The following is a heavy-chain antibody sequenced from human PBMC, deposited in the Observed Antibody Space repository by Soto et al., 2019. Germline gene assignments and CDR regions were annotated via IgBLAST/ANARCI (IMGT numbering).Heavy chain of an antibody. D-gene: IGHD3-22*01. CDR3: ARPLNHYHDSSGYHY. V-gene: IGHV3-21*01. CDR1: GFTFSSYS. CDR2: ISSSSSYI. Sequence: EVQLVESGGGLVKPGGSLRLSCAASGFTFSSYSMNWVRQAPGKGLEWVSSISSSSSYIYYADSVKGRFTISRDNAKNSLYLQMNSLRAEDTAVYYCARPLNHYHDSSGYHYWGQGTLVTVSS. J-gene: IGHJ4*02.